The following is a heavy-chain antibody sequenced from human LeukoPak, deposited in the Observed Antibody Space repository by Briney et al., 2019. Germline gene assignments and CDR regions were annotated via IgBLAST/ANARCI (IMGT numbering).Heavy chain of an antibody. CDR2: IDPKSGDT. J-gene: IGHJ5*02. CDR3: ARAFDDYSNYLWWFDP. D-gene: IGHD4-11*01. V-gene: IGHV1-2*02. Sequence: ASVKVSCKASGYTFTGYYMHWVRQAPGQGFEWMGWIDPKSGDTKYAQTFQGRFTMTRDTSINTVYMELSRLRSDDTAVYYCARAFDDYSNYLWWFDPWGQGTLVTVSS. CDR1: GYTFTGYY.